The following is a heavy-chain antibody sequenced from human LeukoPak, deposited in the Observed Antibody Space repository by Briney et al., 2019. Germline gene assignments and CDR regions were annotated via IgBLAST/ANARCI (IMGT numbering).Heavy chain of an antibody. CDR1: GVSTTTSF. D-gene: IGHD2-21*02. J-gene: IGHJ3*02. Sequence: PSETLSLTCTGSGVSTTTSFWSWIRQPAGKGLEWIGRIYTSGSTDYNPSLKSRVSMSLDTSKSQLSLELNSVTAADTAVYFCATGPGALTQETFDMWGQGTLVTVSS. CDR2: IYTSGST. CDR3: ATGPGALTQETFDM. V-gene: IGHV4-4*07.